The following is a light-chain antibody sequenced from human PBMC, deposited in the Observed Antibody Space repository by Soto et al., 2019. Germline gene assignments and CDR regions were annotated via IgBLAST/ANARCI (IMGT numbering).Light chain of an antibody. Sequence: QSALTQPASVSGSPGQSITISCTGTSSDVGSYNYVSWYKQHPGKAPKLMIYEVSNRPSGVSNPFSGPRSGNTASLTFSGHRVEAEANYYFGPYTPSSPRLFGGGT. CDR3: GPYTPSSPRL. CDR2: EVS. CDR1: SSDVGSYNY. V-gene: IGLV2-14*01. J-gene: IGLJ3*02.